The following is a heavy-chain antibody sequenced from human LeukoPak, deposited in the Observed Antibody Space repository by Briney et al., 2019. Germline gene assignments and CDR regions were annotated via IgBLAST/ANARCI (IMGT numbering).Heavy chain of an antibody. J-gene: IGHJ6*03. CDR3: AKGGIPGRDYYYMDV. V-gene: IGHV3-11*04. CDR2: IGSSGRTI. Sequence: PGGSLRLSCAASGFTFSDYYMSWIRQAPGKGLEWVSYIGSSGRTIYYADSVKGRFTISRDNAKNSLYLQMNSLRAEDTAVYYCAKGGIPGRDYYYMDVWGKGTTVTVSS. CDR1: GFTFSDYY. D-gene: IGHD3-10*01.